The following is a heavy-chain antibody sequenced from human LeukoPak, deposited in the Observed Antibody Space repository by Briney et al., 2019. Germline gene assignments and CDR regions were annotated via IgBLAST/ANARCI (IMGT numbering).Heavy chain of an antibody. Sequence: SETLSLTCTVSGGSISSYYWSWIRQPPGKGLEWIGYIYYSGSTNYNPSLKSRVTISVDTSKNQFSLKLSSVTAADTAVYYCARHRADYDILTGYYRGAFDIWGQGTMVTVSS. CDR2: IYYSGST. CDR1: GGSISSYY. V-gene: IGHV4-59*08. CDR3: ARHRADYDILTGYYRGAFDI. D-gene: IGHD3-9*01. J-gene: IGHJ3*02.